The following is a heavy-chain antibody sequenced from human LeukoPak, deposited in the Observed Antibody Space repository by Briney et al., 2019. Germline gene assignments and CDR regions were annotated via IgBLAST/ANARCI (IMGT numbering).Heavy chain of an antibody. J-gene: IGHJ4*02. CDR2: ISGNNGNT. V-gene: IGHV1-18*01. D-gene: IGHD3-9*01. Sequence: GASVKVACKASGYTFSSYCISWERQAPGQGLEWMGWISGNNGNTNYAQKVQGRVTMTTDTSTSTAYMELMSLRSDDTAVYYCARLEGVAKYYDILTGYDYWGQGTLVTVSS. CDR1: GYTFSSYC. CDR3: ARLEGVAKYYDILTGYDY.